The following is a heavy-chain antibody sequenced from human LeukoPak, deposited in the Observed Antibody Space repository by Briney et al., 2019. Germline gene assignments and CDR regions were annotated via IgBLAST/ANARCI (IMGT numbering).Heavy chain of an antibody. Sequence: ASVKVSCKTSGYTFIGYYMHWVRQAPGQGLEWMGWINPKNGGANYAPSFQGRVTMTRDTSISTAYMELSRLRSDDTAVYYCARDQGEYYDYVWGSYRYILDYWGQGTLATVSS. V-gene: IGHV1-2*07. CDR3: ARDQGEYYDYVWGSYRYILDY. D-gene: IGHD3-16*02. CDR1: GYTFIGYY. CDR2: INPKNGGA. J-gene: IGHJ4*02.